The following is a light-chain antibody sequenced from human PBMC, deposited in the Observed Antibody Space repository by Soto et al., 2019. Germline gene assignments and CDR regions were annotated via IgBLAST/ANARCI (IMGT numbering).Light chain of an antibody. V-gene: IGKV1-39*01. CDR3: QQSYSSPPT. Sequence: IQLTQSPSSLSASVGDRVTITCRASQSVSFWLAWYQQKPGKAPKLLIFAASSLQSGVPSRFSGSRSGPDFTLTISSLQPEDFATYYCQQSYSSPPTFGQGTKVDIK. J-gene: IGKJ1*01. CDR1: QSVSFW. CDR2: AAS.